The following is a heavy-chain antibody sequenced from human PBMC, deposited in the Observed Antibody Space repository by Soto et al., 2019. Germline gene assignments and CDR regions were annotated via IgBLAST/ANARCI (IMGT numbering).Heavy chain of an antibody. CDR3: ARGSLPRTMVRGVINGRDV. J-gene: IGHJ6*04. Sequence: GASLKISCKGSGYKYTSYWISRVRQKTGKGLEWMGRIDPSDSYTNYSPSFQGHVTISADKSLSTAYLQWGRLKASDTAVYYCARGSLPRTMVRGVINGRDVWGKGTTVTVSS. D-gene: IGHD3-10*01. CDR2: IDPSDSYT. CDR1: GYKYTSYW. V-gene: IGHV5-10-1*01.